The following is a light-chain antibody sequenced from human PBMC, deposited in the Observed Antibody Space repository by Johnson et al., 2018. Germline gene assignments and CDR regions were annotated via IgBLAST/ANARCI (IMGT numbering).Light chain of an antibody. CDR1: SSNIGNNY. V-gene: IGLV1-51*02. Sequence: QSVLTQPPSVSAAPGQKVTISCSGSSSNIGNNYVSWYQQLPGTAPKLLIYENNKRPSGIPDRFSGSKSGTSATLGITGLQTGDEADYYCGTWDSSLSAGNVFGTGTKVPCL. CDR3: GTWDSSLSAGNV. J-gene: IGLJ1*01. CDR2: ENN.